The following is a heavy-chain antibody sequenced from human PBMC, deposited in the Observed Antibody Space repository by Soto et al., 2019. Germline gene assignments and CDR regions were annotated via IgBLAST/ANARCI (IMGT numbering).Heavy chain of an antibody. CDR3: ARESVDSRGYCSGGSCYLDY. CDR1: GFTFSSYA. D-gene: IGHD2-15*01. Sequence: GGALRLSCAAYGFTFSSYAMHWVRQAPGKGLEWVAVISYDGSNKYYADSVKGRFTISRDNSKNTLYLQMNSLRAEDTAVYYCARESVDSRGYCSGGSCYLDYWGQGTLVTVSS. V-gene: IGHV3-30-3*01. J-gene: IGHJ4*02. CDR2: ISYDGSNK.